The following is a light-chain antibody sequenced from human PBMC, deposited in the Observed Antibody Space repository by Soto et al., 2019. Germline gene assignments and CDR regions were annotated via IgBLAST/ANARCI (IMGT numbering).Light chain of an antibody. CDR2: GAS. CDR1: QSISSD. V-gene: IGKV3-15*01. CDR3: QQYNIWPWT. J-gene: IGKJ1*01. Sequence: EIVMTQSPATLSVSPWERATLSCRASQSISSDLAWYQQKPGQAPRLLIYGASTRATGIPARFSGSGSGTEFTLTISSLQSEDFAVYYCQQYNIWPWTFGQGTKVDIK.